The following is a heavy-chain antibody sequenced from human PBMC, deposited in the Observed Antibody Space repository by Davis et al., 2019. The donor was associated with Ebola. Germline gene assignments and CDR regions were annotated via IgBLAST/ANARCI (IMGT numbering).Heavy chain of an antibody. CDR1: GFIFSSYG. D-gene: IGHD3-3*01. CDR3: ARAGFDEVLDY. CDR2: VSHSERER. Sequence: PGGSLRLSCEASGFIFSSYGMHWVRQAPGKGLEWVAVVSHSERERFYADSVKGRFTISRDNSENTLYLQMNSLTADDTSVYYCARAGFDEVLDYWGQGTPVTVSS. J-gene: IGHJ4*02. V-gene: IGHV3-30*03.